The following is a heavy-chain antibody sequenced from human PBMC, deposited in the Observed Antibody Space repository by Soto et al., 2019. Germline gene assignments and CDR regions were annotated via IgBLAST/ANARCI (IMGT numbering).Heavy chain of an antibody. J-gene: IGHJ4*02. CDR1: GFTFSTYW. D-gene: IGHD3-16*01. CDR2: INQDGSER. V-gene: IGHV3-7*01. CDR3: VCGGNCFVY. Sequence: EVQLVESGRGLVQPGGSLRLPCAASGFTFSTYWMTWVRQPPGKGLEWVASINQDGSERYYVDSVRGRFTISRDNAKNSLYLQMNSLRAEDTAVYYCVCGGNCFVYWGQGTLVTVSP.